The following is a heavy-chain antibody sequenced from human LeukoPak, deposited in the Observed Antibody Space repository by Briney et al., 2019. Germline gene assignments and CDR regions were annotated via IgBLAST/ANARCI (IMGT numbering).Heavy chain of an antibody. D-gene: IGHD1-26*01. V-gene: IGHV3-9*01. J-gene: IGHJ6*03. CDR1: GFTFDDYA. Sequence: PGGSLRLSCAASGFTFDDYAMHWVRQAPGKGLEWVSGISWNSGSIGYADSVKGRFTISRDNAKNSLYLQMNSLRAEDTAVYYCAKAGIVGATGYYYMDVWGKGTTVTVSS. CDR2: ISWNSGSI. CDR3: AKAGIVGATGYYYMDV.